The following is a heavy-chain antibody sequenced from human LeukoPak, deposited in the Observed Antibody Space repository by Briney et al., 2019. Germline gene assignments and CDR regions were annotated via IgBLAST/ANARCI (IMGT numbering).Heavy chain of an antibody. CDR3: ARADSSGWYFNY. D-gene: IGHD6-19*01. CDR1: GFTFSSYS. V-gene: IGHV3-21*01. J-gene: IGHJ4*02. CDR2: ISESSSHI. Sequence: GGSLRLSCVASGFTFSSYSMNWVRQAPGKGLEWVSSISESSSHIYYADSVKGRFTISRDNAKNSLYLQMDSLRAEDTAVYYCARADSSGWYFNYWGQGTLVTVSS.